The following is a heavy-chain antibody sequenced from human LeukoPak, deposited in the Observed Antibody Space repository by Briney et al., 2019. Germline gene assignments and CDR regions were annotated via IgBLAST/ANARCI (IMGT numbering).Heavy chain of an antibody. V-gene: IGHV4-59*01. CDR3: ARGQTAAGEIWYFDY. J-gene: IGHJ4*02. CDR2: VYFSGST. D-gene: IGHD6-13*01. CDR1: GGSINGYF. Sequence: PSETVSLTCTVSGGSINGYFWSWIRQPPGKGLEWLGHVYFSGSTKYNPSLESRVAILIDTSKKQSSLKLSSVTAADTAVYYCARGQTAAGEIWYFDYWGQGSLLTVAS.